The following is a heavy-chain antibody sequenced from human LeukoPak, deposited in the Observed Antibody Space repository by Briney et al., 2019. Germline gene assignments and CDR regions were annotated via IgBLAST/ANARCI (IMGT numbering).Heavy chain of an antibody. CDR3: ARDSPIGLDV. J-gene: IGHJ6*02. CDR2: ISAYNGNT. Sequence: ASVKVSCKASGYTFTGYYMHWVRQAPGQGLEWMGWISAYNGNTNYAQKLQGRVTMTTDTSTSTAYMELRSLRSDDTAVYYCARDSPIGLDVWGQGTTVTVSS. V-gene: IGHV1-18*04. CDR1: GYTFTGYY.